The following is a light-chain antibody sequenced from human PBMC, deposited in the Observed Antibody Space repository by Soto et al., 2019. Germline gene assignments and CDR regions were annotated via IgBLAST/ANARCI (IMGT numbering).Light chain of an antibody. CDR3: NSYAGSNSYL. Sequence: QSALTQPASVSGSPGQSITISCTGTSSDVGGYIYVSWYQQYPGKAPKLMIYDVSKRPSGVPDRFSGSKSDNTASLTVSGLQAEDEADYYCNSYAGSNSYLFGTGTKLTVL. V-gene: IGLV2-8*01. CDR2: DVS. J-gene: IGLJ1*01. CDR1: SSDVGGYIY.